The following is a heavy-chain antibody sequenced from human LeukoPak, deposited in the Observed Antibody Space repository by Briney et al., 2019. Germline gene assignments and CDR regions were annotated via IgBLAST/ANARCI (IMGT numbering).Heavy chain of an antibody. CDR3: ARHVGVVPAAMGY. D-gene: IGHD2-2*01. J-gene: IGHJ4*02. CDR2: IYPDDSDT. V-gene: IGHV5-51*01. CDR1: GYTFSNYW. Sequence: GDSLKISCRGAGYTFSNYWIAWLRQMPGKGLEWMGMIYPDDSDTRYSPSFQGQVTISADKSISTAYLQWSSLKASDSGMYYCARHVGVVPAAMGYWGQGTLVTVSS.